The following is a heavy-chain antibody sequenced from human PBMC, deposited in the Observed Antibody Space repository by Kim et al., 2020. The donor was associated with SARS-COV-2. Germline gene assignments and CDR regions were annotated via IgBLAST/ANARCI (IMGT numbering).Heavy chain of an antibody. CDR1: GGSISSSSYY. V-gene: IGHV4-39*01. CDR2: ICYSGST. D-gene: IGHD2-8*01. Sequence: SETLSLTCTVSGGSISSSSYYWGWIRQPPGKGLEWIGSICYSGSTYYNPSLKSRVTISVDTSKNQFSLKLSSVTAADTAVYYCARLFPHVSSGGMDVWG. CDR3: ARLFPHVSSGGMDV. J-gene: IGHJ6*02.